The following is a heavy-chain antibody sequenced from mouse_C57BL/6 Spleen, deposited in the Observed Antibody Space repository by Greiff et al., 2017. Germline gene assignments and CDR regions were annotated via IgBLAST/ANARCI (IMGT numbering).Heavy chain of an antibody. CDR1: GFTFSSYA. D-gene: IGHD2-5*01. CDR2: ISDGGSYT. J-gene: IGHJ4*01. CDR3: ERYYSNYEGAMDY. V-gene: IGHV5-4*01. Sequence: EVQGVESGGGLVKPGGSLKLSCAASGFTFSSYAMSWVRQTPEKRLEWVATISDGGSYTYYPDNVKGRFTISRDNAKNNLYLQMSHLKSEDTAMYYCERYYSNYEGAMDYWGQGTSVTVSS.